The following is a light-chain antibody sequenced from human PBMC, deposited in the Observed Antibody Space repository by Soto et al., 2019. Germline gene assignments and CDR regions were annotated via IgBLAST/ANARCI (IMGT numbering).Light chain of an antibody. CDR1: SSNIGNNY. CDR2: DNN. V-gene: IGLV1-51*01. Sequence: QSVLTQPPSVSAAPGQKVTISCSGTSSNIGNNYLSWYQQLPGTAPKLLIYDNNKRPSGIPDRFSGSKSGTSATLGITGLQTGDEADYYCGTWDSSLSAGVFGGGTKLTVL. J-gene: IGLJ2*01. CDR3: GTWDSSLSAGV.